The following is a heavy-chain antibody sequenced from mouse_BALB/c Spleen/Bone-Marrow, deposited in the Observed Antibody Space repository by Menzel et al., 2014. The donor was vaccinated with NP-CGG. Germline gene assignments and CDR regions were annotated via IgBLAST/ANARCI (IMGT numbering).Heavy chain of an antibody. Sequence: EVKLVESGGGLVQPGGSRKLSCAASGFTFSSFAMHWVRQAPEKGLEWVAYISSGSSDGPIHHLQRQSQEHPVPANDQSRSEDTAMYYCARSGSSSGYFDYWGQGTTLTVSS. CDR1: GFTFSSFA. D-gene: IGHD1-1*01. V-gene: IGHV5-17*02. J-gene: IGHJ2*01. CDR2: ISSGS. CDR3: ARSGSSSGYFDY.